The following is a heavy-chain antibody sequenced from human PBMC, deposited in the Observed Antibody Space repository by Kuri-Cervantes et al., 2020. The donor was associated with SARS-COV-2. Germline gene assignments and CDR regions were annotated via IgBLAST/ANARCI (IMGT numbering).Heavy chain of an antibody. D-gene: IGHD2/OR15-2a*01. CDR1: GFTFSNYA. CDR3: ARAIGYYYYYGLDV. CDR2: ISGGGAST. V-gene: IGHV3-23*01. J-gene: IGHJ6*02. Sequence: GESLKISCAASGFTFSNYAMSWVRQAPGKGLEWVSVISGGGASTYYADSVKGRFTISRDNSKNTLYLQMNSLRAEDTALYYCARAIGYYYYYGLDVWGQGTTVTVSS.